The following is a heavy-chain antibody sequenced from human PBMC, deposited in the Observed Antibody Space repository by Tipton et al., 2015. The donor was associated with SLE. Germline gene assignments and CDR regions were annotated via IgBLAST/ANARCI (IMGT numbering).Heavy chain of an antibody. CDR2: ISRTNSYI. Sequence: GSLRLSCATSGFTFSNYAMSWVRQAPGKGLEWVSSISRTNSYIYYADSVKGRFTISRDNAENSLYLQMNSLRAEDTAVYYCARGYMVQGIYIYLDYWGQGTLVTVSS. CDR1: GFTFSNYA. J-gene: IGHJ4*02. CDR3: ARGYMVQGIYIYLDY. D-gene: IGHD3-10*01. V-gene: IGHV3-21*03.